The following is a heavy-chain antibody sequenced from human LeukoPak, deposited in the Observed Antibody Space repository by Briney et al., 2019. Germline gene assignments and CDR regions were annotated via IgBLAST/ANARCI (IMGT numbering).Heavy chain of an antibody. D-gene: IGHD2-21*02. CDR2: IKQDGSEK. V-gene: IGHV3-7*01. Sequence: PGGSLRLSCAASGFTFSSYWMSWVRQAPGKGLEWVANIKQDGSEKYYVDSVKGRFTISRDNAKNSLYLQMSSLRADDTAVYYCARDGRGYCGGDCFLSWFDPWGQGTLVTVPS. J-gene: IGHJ5*02. CDR1: GFTFSSYW. CDR3: ARDGRGYCGGDCFLSWFDP.